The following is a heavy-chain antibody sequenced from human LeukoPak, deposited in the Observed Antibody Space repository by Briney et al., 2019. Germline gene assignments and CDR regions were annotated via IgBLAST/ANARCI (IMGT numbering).Heavy chain of an antibody. D-gene: IGHD6-19*01. CDR3: ARDLGSGWIIVDY. V-gene: IGHV1-2*02. J-gene: IGHJ4*02. Sequence: ASVKVSCKAPGYTFTGYYIHWVRQAPGQGLEWMGWINPNSGGTNSAQKFQGRVTLTRDTSISTAYLELSSLRSDDTAVYYCARDLGSGWIIVDYWGQGTLVTVSS. CDR1: GYTFTGYY. CDR2: INPNSGGT.